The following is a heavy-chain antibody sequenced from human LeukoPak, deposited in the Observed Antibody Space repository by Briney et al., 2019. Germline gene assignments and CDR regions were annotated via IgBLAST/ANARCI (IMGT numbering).Heavy chain of an antibody. CDR1: GYTFTSYG. CDR2: TSAYNGNT. V-gene: IGHV1-18*04. D-gene: IGHD1-20*01. Sequence: ASVKVSCKASGYTFTSYGISWVRQAPGQGLEWMGWTSAYNGNTNYAQKLQGRVTMTTDTSTSTAYMELRSLRSDDTAVYYCARTITDYNWFDPWGQGTLVTVSS. CDR3: ARTITDYNWFDP. J-gene: IGHJ5*02.